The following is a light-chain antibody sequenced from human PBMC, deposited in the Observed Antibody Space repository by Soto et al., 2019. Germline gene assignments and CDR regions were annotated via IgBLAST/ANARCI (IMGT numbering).Light chain of an antibody. CDR2: AAS. J-gene: IGKJ2*01. Sequence: DIQMTQSPSSLSASVGDRVTLTCRASQSIRNNINWYQQKPGKAPKLLIYAASSLRSGVPSRFSGSGSGTDFTLTISSLQPEDFATYYCQQSYSSPPEYTFGQGTKLEI. CDR1: QSIRNN. CDR3: QQSYSSPPEYT. V-gene: IGKV1-39*01.